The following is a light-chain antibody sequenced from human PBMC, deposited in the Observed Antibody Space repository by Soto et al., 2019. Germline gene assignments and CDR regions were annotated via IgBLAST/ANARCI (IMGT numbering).Light chain of an antibody. J-gene: IGKJ4*01. CDR3: MQSIDPALT. V-gene: IGKV2-40*01. CDR1: QSLLDSDDGNTD. Sequence: DIVMTQTPLSLPVTPGEPSSISCRSSQSLLDSDDGNTDLAWYLQKPGQSPQLLIYTLSYRASGVPDRFRGSGSGNDFTLKISRVGAEDVGVYDFMQSIDPALTFGGGTKVEIK. CDR2: TLS.